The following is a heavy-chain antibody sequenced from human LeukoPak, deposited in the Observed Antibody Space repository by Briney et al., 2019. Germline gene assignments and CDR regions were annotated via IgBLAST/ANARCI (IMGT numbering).Heavy chain of an antibody. D-gene: IGHD6-19*01. V-gene: IGHV3-30*04. Sequence: GSLRLSCAASGFPFSSYAMHWVRQAPGKGLEWVAVISYDGSNKYYADSVKGRFTISRDNSKNTLYLQMNSLRAEDTAVYYCARDRDSSGLNWGQGTLVTVSS. CDR3: ARDRDSSGLN. J-gene: IGHJ1*01. CDR1: GFPFSSYA. CDR2: ISYDGSNK.